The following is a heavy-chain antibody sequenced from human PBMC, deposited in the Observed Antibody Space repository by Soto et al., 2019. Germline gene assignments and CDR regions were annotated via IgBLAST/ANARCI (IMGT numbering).Heavy chain of an antibody. CDR1: GGSISSGDYY. Sequence: PSETLSLTCTVSGGSISSGDYYWSWIRQPPGKGLEWIGYIYYSGSTYYNPSLKSRVTISVDTSKNQFSLKLSSVTAADTAVYYCVSRGDTAYAFDIWGQGTMVTVSS. D-gene: IGHD5-18*01. CDR2: IYYSGST. CDR3: VSRGDTAYAFDI. J-gene: IGHJ3*02. V-gene: IGHV4-30-4*01.